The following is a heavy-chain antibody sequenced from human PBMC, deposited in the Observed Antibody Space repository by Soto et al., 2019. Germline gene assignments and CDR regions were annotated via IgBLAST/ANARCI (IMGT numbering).Heavy chain of an antibody. D-gene: IGHD3-3*01. J-gene: IGHJ5*02. CDR1: GFIVSDTY. V-gene: IGHV3-53*01. CDR3: AKEGIAGIFGAGGFDP. Sequence: PGGSLRLSCAASGFIVSDTYMNWVRQAPGKGLEWVSVIYRGGDTYYADSVKGRFTISRDNYTVYLQMNNLRAEDTAMYYCAKEGIAGIFGAGGFDPWGQGTQVTVSS. CDR2: IYRGGDT.